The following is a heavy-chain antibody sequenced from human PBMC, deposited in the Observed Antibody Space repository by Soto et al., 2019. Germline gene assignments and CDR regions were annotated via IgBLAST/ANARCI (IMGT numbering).Heavy chain of an antibody. CDR2: INPSGGST. D-gene: IGHD3-10*01. J-gene: IGHJ6*02. Sequence: QVQLVQSGAEVKKPGASVKVSCKASGYTFTSYYMHWVRQAPGQGLEWMGIINPSGGSTSYAQKFQGRVTMTRDTSTSTVYMELGSLRSEDTAVYYCARDGGGGWWRPARYGSGSPLNYYYGMDVWGQGTTVTVSS. V-gene: IGHV1-46*01. CDR1: GYTFTSYY. CDR3: ARDGGGGWWRPARYGSGSPLNYYYGMDV.